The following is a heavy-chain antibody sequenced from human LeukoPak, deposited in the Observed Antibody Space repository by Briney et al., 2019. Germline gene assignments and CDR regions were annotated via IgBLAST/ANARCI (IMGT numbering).Heavy chain of an antibody. CDR2: ISSYNGNT. CDR1: GYTFTNYG. CDR3: ARGPGIEVGGSSYYFDY. V-gene: IGHV1-18*01. J-gene: IGHJ4*02. D-gene: IGHD3-22*01. Sequence: ASVKVSCKASGYTFTNYGVTWVRQAPGQGLEWMGYISSYNGNTNYAQTLQGRVTMTTDTSASTAYMELRRLRSDDTAVYYCARGPGIEVGGSSYYFDYWGQGTLVTVSS.